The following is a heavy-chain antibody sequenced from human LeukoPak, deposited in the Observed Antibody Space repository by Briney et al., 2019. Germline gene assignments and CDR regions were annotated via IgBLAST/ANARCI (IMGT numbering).Heavy chain of an antibody. CDR2: IYYSGST. CDR1: GGSITNYY. D-gene: IGHD3-22*01. Sequence: PSETLSLTCTVSGGSITNYYWSWIRQPPGRGLEWIGYIYYSGSTNYNPSPKSRVTISVDTSKNQFSLKLSSVTAADTAVYYCARDHYDSSGYYYYYYGMDVWGQGTTVTVSS. CDR3: ARDHYDSSGYYYYYYGMDV. J-gene: IGHJ6*02. V-gene: IGHV4-59*01.